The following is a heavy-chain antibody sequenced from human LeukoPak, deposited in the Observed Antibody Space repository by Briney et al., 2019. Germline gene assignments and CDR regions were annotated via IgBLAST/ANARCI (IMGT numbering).Heavy chain of an antibody. V-gene: IGHV1-69*13. J-gene: IGHJ4*02. D-gene: IGHD3-3*01. CDR2: IIPIFGTA. CDR3: AREKSLGDFWSGYSEY. Sequence: EASVKVSCKASGGTFSSYAISWVRQAPGQGLEWMGGIIPIFGTANYAQKFQGRVTITADESTSTAYMELSSLRSEDTAVYYCAREKSLGDFWSGYSEYWGQGTLVTVSS. CDR1: GGTFSSYA.